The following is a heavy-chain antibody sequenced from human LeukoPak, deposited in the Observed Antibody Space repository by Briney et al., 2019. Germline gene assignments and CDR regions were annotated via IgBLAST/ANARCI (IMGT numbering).Heavy chain of an antibody. V-gene: IGHV3-30-3*01. CDR3: TTSPTYDFWSGYYTGYYYFDY. Sequence: PGGSLRLSCAASGFTFSSYAMHWVRQAPGKGLEWVAVISYDGSNKYYADSVKGRFTISRDNSKNTLYLQMNSLKTEDTAVYYCTTSPTYDFWSGYYTGYYYFDYWGQGTLVTVSS. J-gene: IGHJ4*02. CDR1: GFTFSSYA. D-gene: IGHD3-3*01. CDR2: ISYDGSNK.